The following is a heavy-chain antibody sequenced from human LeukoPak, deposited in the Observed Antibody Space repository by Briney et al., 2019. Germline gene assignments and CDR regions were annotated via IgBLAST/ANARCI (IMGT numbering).Heavy chain of an antibody. V-gene: IGHV4-59*01. CDR2: IYYSGST. Sequence: PSETLSLTCTVSGGSISSYYWSWIRQPPGKGLELIGYIYYSGSTNCNPSLKSRVTISVDTSKNQFSLKLSSVTAADTAVYYCARDLGYCSGGSCYSGYFQHWGQGTLVTVSS. CDR3: ARDLGYCSGGSCYSGYFQH. J-gene: IGHJ1*01. CDR1: GGSISSYY. D-gene: IGHD2-15*01.